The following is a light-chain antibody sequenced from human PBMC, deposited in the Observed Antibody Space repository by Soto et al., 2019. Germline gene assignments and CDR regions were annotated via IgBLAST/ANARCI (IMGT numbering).Light chain of an antibody. CDR1: QSIDTY. CDR2: DAS. J-gene: IGKJ1*01. CDR3: QQSYTTPPWT. V-gene: IGKV1-39*01. Sequence: DIQMTQSPSSLSASVGDSVTITCRASQSIDTYLNWYQQKPGKAPKVLIYDASSLQGGVPSRFSGSGSGTDFTLTISSLQPEDFATYYCQQSYTTPPWTFGQGTKVDIK.